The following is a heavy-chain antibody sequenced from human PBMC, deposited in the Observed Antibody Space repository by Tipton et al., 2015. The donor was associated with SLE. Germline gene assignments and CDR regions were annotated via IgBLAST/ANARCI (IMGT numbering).Heavy chain of an antibody. V-gene: IGHV3-30*02. CDR3: AKDYILSSSWSGVLDI. CDR1: GFTLSPYG. Sequence: SLRLSCAASGFTLSPYGMHWVRQAPGKGLEWVAFIRYDGSDKYYADSAKGRFAISRDNAKNSLYLQMNNLRAEDTAFYYCAKDYILSSSWSGVLDIWGQGTMVTVSS. J-gene: IGHJ3*02. CDR2: IRYDGSDK. D-gene: IGHD6-13*01.